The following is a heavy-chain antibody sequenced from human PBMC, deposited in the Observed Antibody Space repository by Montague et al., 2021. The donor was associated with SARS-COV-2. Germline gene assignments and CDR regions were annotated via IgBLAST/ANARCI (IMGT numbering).Heavy chain of an antibody. D-gene: IGHD6-13*01. J-gene: IGHJ4*02. V-gene: IGHV4-4*02. CDR2: IFHSGIT. CDR1: GGSINTNNW. CDR3: ARGRLVDDSSSWYYFDY. Sequence: SETQSLTCAVSGGSINTNNWWTWVRQPPGEGLEWIGQIFHSGITNYNPSLESRVTISVDKSKNQFSLRLSSVTAADTAVYYCARGRLVDDSSSWYYFDYWGQGTLVAVSS.